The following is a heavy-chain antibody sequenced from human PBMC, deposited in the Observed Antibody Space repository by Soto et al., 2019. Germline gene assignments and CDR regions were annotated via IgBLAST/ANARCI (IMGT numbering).Heavy chain of an antibody. CDR1: GFTFDDYA. CDR3: ARGGRGYSYGILDY. CDR2: ISWNSGSI. V-gene: IGHV3-9*01. D-gene: IGHD5-18*01. J-gene: IGHJ4*02. Sequence: PGGSLRLSCAASGFTFDDYAMHWVRQAPGKGLEWVSGISWNSGSIGYADSVKGRFTISRDNAKNSLYLQMNSLRAEDTALYYCARGGRGYSYGILDYWGQRTLVTVSS.